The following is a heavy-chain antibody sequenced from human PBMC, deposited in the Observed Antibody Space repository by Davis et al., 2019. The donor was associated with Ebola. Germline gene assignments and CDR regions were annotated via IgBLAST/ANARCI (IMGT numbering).Heavy chain of an antibody. CDR3: AIEGYYYGSGSSNYYYYMDV. CDR2: IIPIFGTA. J-gene: IGHJ6*03. V-gene: IGHV1-69*13. CDR1: GGTFSSYA. D-gene: IGHD3-10*01. Sequence: SVKVSCKASGGTFSSYAISWVRQAPGQGLEWMGGIIPIFGTANYAQKFQGRVTITADESTSTAYMELSSLRSEDTAVYYCAIEGYYYGSGSSNYYYYMDVWGKGTTVTVSS.